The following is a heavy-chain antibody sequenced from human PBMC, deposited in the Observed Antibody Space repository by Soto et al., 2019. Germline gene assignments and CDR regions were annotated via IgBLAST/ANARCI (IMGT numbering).Heavy chain of an antibody. V-gene: IGHV3-30*18. Sequence: QVQLVESGGGVVQPGRSLRLSCAASGFTFSSYGMHWVRQAPGKGLEWVAVISYDGSNKYYADSVKGQFTISRDNSKNTLYLQMNSLRAEDTAVYYCAKDTTIFGGSYYYGMDVWGQGTTVTVSS. D-gene: IGHD3-3*01. CDR1: GFTFSSYG. CDR3: AKDTTIFGGSYYYGMDV. J-gene: IGHJ6*02. CDR2: ISYDGSNK.